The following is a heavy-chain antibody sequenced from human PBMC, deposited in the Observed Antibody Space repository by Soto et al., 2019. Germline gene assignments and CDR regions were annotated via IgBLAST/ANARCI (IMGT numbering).Heavy chain of an antibody. CDR2: ISSSSSYI. Sequence: GGSLRLSCAASGFTFSSYSMNWVRQAPGKGLEWVSSISSSSSYIYYADSVKGRFTISRDNAKNSLYLQMNSLRAEDTAVYYCARDDTGKGDPYYYYYYMDVWGKGTTVTVSS. CDR1: GFTFSSYS. V-gene: IGHV3-21*01. J-gene: IGHJ6*03. D-gene: IGHD2-8*02. CDR3: ARDDTGKGDPYYYYYYMDV.